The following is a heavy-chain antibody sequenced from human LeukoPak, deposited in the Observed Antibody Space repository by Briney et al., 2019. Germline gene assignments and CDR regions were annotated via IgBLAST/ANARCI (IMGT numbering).Heavy chain of an antibody. CDR1: GFTFSSYS. CDR3: ARDLRDVSLYYYYYGMDV. J-gene: IGHJ6*02. V-gene: IGHV3-21*01. Sequence: GSLRLSCAASGFTFSSYSMNWVRQAPGKGLEWVSSISSSSSYIYYADSVKGRFTISRDNAKNSLYLQTNSLRAEDTAVYYCARDLRDVSLYYYYYGMDVWGQGTTVTVSS. CDR2: ISSSSSYI.